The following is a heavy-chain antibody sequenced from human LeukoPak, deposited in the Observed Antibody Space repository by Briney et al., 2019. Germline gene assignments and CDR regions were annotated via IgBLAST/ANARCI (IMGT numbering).Heavy chain of an antibody. Sequence: GGSLRLSCAASGFTFSSYAMHWVRQAPGKGLEWVAVISYAGKNKFYADSVKGRFTISRDNSKNTLYVQMNSLRAEDTAVYYCSRGGYCSGGTCSAYPFDYWGQGTLVTVSS. D-gene: IGHD2-15*01. J-gene: IGHJ4*02. CDR3: SRGGYCSGGTCSAYPFDY. CDR1: GFTFSSYA. CDR2: ISYAGKNK. V-gene: IGHV3-30*04.